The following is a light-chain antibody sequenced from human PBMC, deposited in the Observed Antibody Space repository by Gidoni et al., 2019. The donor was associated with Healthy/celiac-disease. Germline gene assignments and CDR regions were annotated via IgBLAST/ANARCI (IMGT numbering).Light chain of an antibody. V-gene: IGKV1-39*01. CDR1: QSLSSY. CDR3: QQSYSTPWT. CDR2: AAS. Sequence: DIQMTQSPSSLSASVGDRVTITCRASQSLSSYLNWYQQKPGKAPKLIIYAASSLQSVVPSRFSGSGSGTDFTLTIISLQPEDFATYYCQQSYSTPWTFGQGTKVEIK. J-gene: IGKJ1*01.